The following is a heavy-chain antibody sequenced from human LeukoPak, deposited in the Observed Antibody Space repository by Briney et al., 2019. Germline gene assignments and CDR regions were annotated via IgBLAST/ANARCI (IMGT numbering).Heavy chain of an antibody. CDR3: ARDPAPLVGATTLYYYGMDV. CDR2: MNPNSGNT. J-gene: IGHJ6*02. V-gene: IGHV1-8*01. Sequence: ASVKVSCKASGYTFTSYDINWVRQATGQGLEWMGWMNPNSGNTGYAQKFQGRVTMTRNTSISTAYMELSSLRSEDTAVCYCARDPAPLVGATTLYYYGMDVWGQGTTVTVSS. CDR1: GYTFTSYD. D-gene: IGHD1-26*01.